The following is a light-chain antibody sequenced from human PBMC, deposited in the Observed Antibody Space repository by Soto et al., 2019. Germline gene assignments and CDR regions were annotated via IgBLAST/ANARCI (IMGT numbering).Light chain of an antibody. Sequence: QSVLTQPLSASGTPGQRVTISCSGSSSNIGTHTVNWYQQLPGTAPKLLIYANNQRPSGVPDRFSGSKSGTSASLAVSGLQSEDEADYYCATWDDSLSGSVFGPGTKVTVL. CDR3: ATWDDSLSGSV. CDR1: SSNIGTHT. CDR2: ANN. V-gene: IGLV1-44*01. J-gene: IGLJ1*01.